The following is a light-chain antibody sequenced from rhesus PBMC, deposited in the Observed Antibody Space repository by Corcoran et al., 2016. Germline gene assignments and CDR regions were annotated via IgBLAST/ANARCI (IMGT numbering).Light chain of an antibody. V-gene: IGLV2-32*02. J-gene: IGLJ1*01. Sequence: QAALTQPRSVSMSPGQSVAISCTGTSSDIGTYNYVSWYQQHPGTAPKLMIYEVNQRPSGVSDRFSGSKSGNTASLTISGLQAEDEADYYRSSYAGSNTYIFGDGTRLTVL. CDR2: EVN. CDR1: SSDIGTYNY. CDR3: SSYAGSNTYI.